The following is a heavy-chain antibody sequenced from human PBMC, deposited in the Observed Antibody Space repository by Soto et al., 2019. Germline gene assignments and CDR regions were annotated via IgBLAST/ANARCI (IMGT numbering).Heavy chain of an antibody. CDR3: TTERDSSDYYYDGKNWFDP. CDR1: GFTFSNAW. CDR2: IKSKTDGGTT. Sequence: GGSLRLSCAASGFTFSNAWMNWVRQAPGKGLEWVGRIKSKTDGGTTDYAAPVKGRFTISRDDSKNTLYLQMNSLKTEDTAVYYCTTERDSSDYYYDGKNWFDPWGQGTLVTVSS. D-gene: IGHD3-22*01. V-gene: IGHV3-15*07. J-gene: IGHJ5*02.